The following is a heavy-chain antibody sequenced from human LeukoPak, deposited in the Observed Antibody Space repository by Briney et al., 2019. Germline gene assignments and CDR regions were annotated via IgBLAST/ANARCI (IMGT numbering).Heavy chain of an antibody. CDR3: ARDGALRYFDWLLVYYYYMDV. CDR1: GGDFNTYP. CDR2: ILPPLATA. V-gene: IGHV1-69*11. J-gene: IGHJ6*03. Sequence: ASVKVSCKASGGDFNTYPFNWVRQAPGQGLEWMGWILPPLATANYAPTFQGKVTITADASTDTAYLELSRLRSDDTAVYYCARDGALRYFDWLLVYYYYMDVWGKGTTVTISS. D-gene: IGHD3-9*01.